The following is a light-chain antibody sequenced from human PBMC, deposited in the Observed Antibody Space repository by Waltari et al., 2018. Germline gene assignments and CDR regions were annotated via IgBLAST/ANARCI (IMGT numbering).Light chain of an antibody. CDR2: AAS. V-gene: IGKV1-8*01. CDR1: QGISSY. Sequence: AIRMTQSPSSLSASTGDRVTITCRASQGISSYLAWYQQKPGKAPKLLIYAASTLQSGVPSRFIGSGSGTDFTLTISCLQYEDFATYYCQQYYSYPRYTFGQGTKLEIK. CDR3: QQYYSYPRYT. J-gene: IGKJ2*01.